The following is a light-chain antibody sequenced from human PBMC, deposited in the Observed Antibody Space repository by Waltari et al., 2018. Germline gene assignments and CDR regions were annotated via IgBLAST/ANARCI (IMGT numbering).Light chain of an antibody. V-gene: IGLV2-11*01. CDR2: DVT. Sequence: QSALTQPRSVSGSPGQSVTISCTGTSSDVGGYNFVSWYQHHPAKAPKLIIYDVTKRPSGVPDRLSASKSDNTASLTSSGLQAEDDADYCCCSYAGSITFWVFGGGTKLTVL. CDR1: SSDVGGYNF. J-gene: IGLJ3*02. CDR3: CSYAGSITFWV.